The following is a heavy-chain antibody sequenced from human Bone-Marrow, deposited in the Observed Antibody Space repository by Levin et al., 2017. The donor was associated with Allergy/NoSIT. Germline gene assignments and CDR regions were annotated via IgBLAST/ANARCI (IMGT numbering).Heavy chain of an antibody. V-gene: IGHV1-18*01. CDR2: ITGYNFKT. J-gene: IGHJ6*02. Sequence: ASVKVSCKASGYTFTNYGISWVRQAPGQGLEWLGWITGYNFKTKYAEKFQGRVTMTRDTSTGTAYMELRRLTSDDTAVYYCARLLEVRVYYNGLDVWGQGTTVTVSS. D-gene: IGHD1-1*01. CDR3: ARLLEVRVYYNGLDV. CDR1: GYTFTNYG.